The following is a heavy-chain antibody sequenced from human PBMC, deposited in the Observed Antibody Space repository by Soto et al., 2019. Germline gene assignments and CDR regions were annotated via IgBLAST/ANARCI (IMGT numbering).Heavy chain of an antibody. J-gene: IGHJ4*02. CDR3: AREVEAARPVPRYFDY. D-gene: IGHD6-6*01. CDR1: GFTFSSYG. CDR2: IWYDGSNK. V-gene: IGHV3-33*01. Sequence: PGGSLRLSCAASGFTFSSYGMHWVRQAPGKGLEWVAVIWYDGSNKYYADSVKGRFTISRDNSKNTLYLQMNSLRAEDTAVYYCAREVEAARPVPRYFDYWGQGTLVTVSS.